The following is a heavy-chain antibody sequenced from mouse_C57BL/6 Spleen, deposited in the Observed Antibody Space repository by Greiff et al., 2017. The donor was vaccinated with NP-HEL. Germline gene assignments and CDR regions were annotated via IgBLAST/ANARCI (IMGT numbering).Heavy chain of an antibody. CDR1: GYTFTDYY. V-gene: IGHV1-26*01. J-gene: IGHJ2*01. Sequence: EVQLQQSGPELVKPGASVKISCKASGYTFTDYYMNWVKQSHGKSLEWIGDINPNNGGTSYNQKFKGKATLTVDKSSSTAYMELRSLTSEDSAVYYCGTGPFDYWGQGTTLTVSS. CDR2: INPNNGGT. CDR3: GTGPFDY.